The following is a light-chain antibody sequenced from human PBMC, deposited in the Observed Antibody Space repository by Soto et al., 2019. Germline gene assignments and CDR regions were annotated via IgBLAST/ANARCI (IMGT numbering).Light chain of an antibody. CDR3: QQYSYYAT. J-gene: IGKJ1*01. V-gene: IGKV1-5*03. Sequence: GDRVTITCRASQTISSWLAWYQQKPGKAPKLLIYKASTLESGVQSRFSGSGSGTEFTLTVTSLQPEDFATYYCQQYSYYATFGQGTKVEIK. CDR2: KAS. CDR1: QTISSW.